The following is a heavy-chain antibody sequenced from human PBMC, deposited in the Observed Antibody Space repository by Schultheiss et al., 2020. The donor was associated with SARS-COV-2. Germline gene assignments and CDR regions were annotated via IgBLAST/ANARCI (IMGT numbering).Heavy chain of an antibody. D-gene: IGHD3-3*01. Sequence: ASVKVSCKASGYTFTSYDINWVRQATGQGLEWMGWMNPNSGNTGYAQKFQGRVTMTRNTSISTAYMELSRLRSDDTAVYYCARKLALEWLLYRRDYYYGMDVWGQGTTVTVSS. CDR2: MNPNSGNT. CDR1: GYTFTSYD. J-gene: IGHJ6*02. V-gene: IGHV1-8*01. CDR3: ARKLALEWLLYRRDYYYGMDV.